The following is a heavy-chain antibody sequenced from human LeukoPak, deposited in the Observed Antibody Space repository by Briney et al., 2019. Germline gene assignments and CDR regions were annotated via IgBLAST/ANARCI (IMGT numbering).Heavy chain of an antibody. J-gene: IGHJ4*02. CDR2: ISYDGGSK. V-gene: IGHV3-30*03. D-gene: IGHD3-22*01. CDR1: GFTFSSYG. CDR3: ARVMDSSGYYYDY. Sequence: PGRSLRLSCAASGFTFSSYGMHWVRQAPGKGLEWMTFISYDGGSKYYADSVRGRFTISRDNSKNTLYLQMNSLRAEDTAVYYCARVMDSSGYYYDYWGQGTLVTVSS.